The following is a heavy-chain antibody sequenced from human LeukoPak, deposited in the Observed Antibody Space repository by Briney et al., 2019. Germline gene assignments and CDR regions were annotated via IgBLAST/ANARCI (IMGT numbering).Heavy chain of an antibody. V-gene: IGHV3-11*04. D-gene: IGHD4-11*01. J-gene: IGHJ4*02. Sequence: GGSLRLSCAASGFTFSGYYMSWIRPAPGKGLVWVSYISSDTSTIYYADSVKGRFTISRDNAKNSLYLQMNSLRAEDPSKYYWARDYINYVPDYWGQETLVTISS. CDR2: ISSDTSTI. CDR1: GFTFSGYY. CDR3: ARDYINYVPDY.